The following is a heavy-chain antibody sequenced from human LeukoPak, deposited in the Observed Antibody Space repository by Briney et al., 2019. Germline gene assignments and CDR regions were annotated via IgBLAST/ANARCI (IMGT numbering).Heavy chain of an antibody. J-gene: IGHJ4*02. V-gene: IGHV4-30-2*01. CDR1: GGSFSSGDYS. D-gene: IGHD2-15*01. CDR3: AREILSSVGYFDY. CDR2: IYHSGSP. Sequence: SQTLSLTCAVSGGSFSSGDYSWSWIRQPPGKSLEWIGYIYHSGSPYYNPSLKSRVTISIDRSKNQLSLKLNSVTAADTAVYYCAREILSSVGYFDYWGQGILVTVSS.